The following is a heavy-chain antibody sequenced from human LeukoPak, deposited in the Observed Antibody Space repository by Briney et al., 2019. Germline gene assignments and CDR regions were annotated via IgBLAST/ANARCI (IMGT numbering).Heavy chain of an antibody. D-gene: IGHD3-10*01. CDR1: GFTFSSYW. J-gene: IGHJ4*02. V-gene: IGHV3-74*01. Sequence: PGRSLRLSCAASGFTFSSYWMHWVRQAPGKGLVWVSRINSDGSSTSYADSVKGRFTISRDSAKNTLYLQMNSLKTEDTAVYYCTTLNFMVRGVQQPTRSYWGQGTLVTVSS. CDR3: TTLNFMVRGVQQPTRSY. CDR2: INSDGSST.